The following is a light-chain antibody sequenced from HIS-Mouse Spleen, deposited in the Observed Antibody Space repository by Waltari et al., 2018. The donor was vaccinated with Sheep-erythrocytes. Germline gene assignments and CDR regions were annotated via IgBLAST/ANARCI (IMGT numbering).Light chain of an antibody. V-gene: IGKV1-5*03. J-gene: IGKJ1*01. CDR2: KAS. CDR3: QQYNSYSPNWT. CDR1: QSISSW. Sequence: DLPMTQSPSTLSASVGDRVTITCRASQSISSWLAWYQQKPGKAPKLLIYKASSLESGVPSRFSGSGSGTEFTLTISSLQPDDFATYYCQQYNSYSPNWTFGQGTKVEIK.